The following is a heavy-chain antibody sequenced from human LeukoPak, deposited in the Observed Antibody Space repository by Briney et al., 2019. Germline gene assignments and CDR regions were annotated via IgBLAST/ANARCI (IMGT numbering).Heavy chain of an antibody. CDR3: ARTIVGAAHDAFDI. CDR1: GLTVSSIY. CDR2: IGSGGTT. Sequence: PVRSLSLSCAASGLTVSSIYMSWVRQAPGEGPEWVSIIGSGGTTYYTTSVKGRFTISRDNSKNTLYRQMNSLRAEDTALYYCARTIVGAAHDAFDIWGLGTMGTVSS. J-gene: IGHJ3*02. D-gene: IGHD1-26*01. V-gene: IGHV3-66*01.